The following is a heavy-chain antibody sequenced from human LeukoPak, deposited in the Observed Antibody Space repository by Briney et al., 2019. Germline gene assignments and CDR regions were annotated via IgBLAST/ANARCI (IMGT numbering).Heavy chain of an antibody. J-gene: IGHJ6*03. CDR3: ARKTYYYDSSGYDYYYMDV. CDR1: GGSISSSNW. D-gene: IGHD3-22*01. Sequence: PSETLSLTCAVSGGSISSSNWWSWVRQPPGKGLEWIGAIYHSGSPNYNPSLKSRVTMSVDKSKNQFSQMLSSVTAADTAVYYCARKTYYYDSSGYDYYYMDVWGKGTTVTVSS. V-gene: IGHV4-4*02. CDR2: IYHSGSP.